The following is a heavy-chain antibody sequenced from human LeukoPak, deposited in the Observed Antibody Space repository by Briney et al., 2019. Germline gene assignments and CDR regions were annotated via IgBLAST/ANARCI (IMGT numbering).Heavy chain of an antibody. D-gene: IGHD3-10*01. CDR2: MNPNSGNT. CDR3: ARVRPYYYTSGSYYISFDP. CDR1: GYTFTSYD. V-gene: IGHV1-8*02. Sequence: ASVKVSCKASGYTFTSYDINWVRQATGQGLEWMGWMNPNSGNTGYAQNFQGRVTMTRNTSINTAYMELSSLRSEDTAIYYCARVRPYYYTSGSYYISFDPWGQGTLVTVSS. J-gene: IGHJ5*02.